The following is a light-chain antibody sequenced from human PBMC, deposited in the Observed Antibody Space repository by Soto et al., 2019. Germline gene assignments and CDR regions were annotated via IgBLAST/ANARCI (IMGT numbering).Light chain of an antibody. CDR1: SSDVGSYNF. J-gene: IGLJ3*02. V-gene: IGLV2-23*02. CDR2: EVS. CDR3: CSYAGNSGV. Sequence: QSALTQPASVSGSPGQSIIISCTGNSSDVGSYNFVSWYQQHPGKAPKLMIYEVSKRPSRVSNLFSGSKSGNTAYLTISGLQPEYEADYYCCSYAGNSGVFGGGTKLTVL.